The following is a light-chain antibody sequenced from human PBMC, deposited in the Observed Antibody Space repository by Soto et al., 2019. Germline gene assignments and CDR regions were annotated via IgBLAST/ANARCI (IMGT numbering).Light chain of an antibody. CDR1: NIGSKS. CDR2: YDS. J-gene: IGLJ2*01. CDR3: QVWDSSSDHVV. Sequence: SYELTQPPSVSVAPGKTARITCGGNNIGSKSVHWYQQKPGQAPVLVTYYDSDRPSGIPERFSGSNFGNTATLTITRVEAGDEADYYCQVWDSSSDHVVFGGGTKLTVL. V-gene: IGLV3-21*01.